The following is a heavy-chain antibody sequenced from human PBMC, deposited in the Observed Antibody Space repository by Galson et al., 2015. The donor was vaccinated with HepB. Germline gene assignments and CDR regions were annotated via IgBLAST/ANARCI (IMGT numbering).Heavy chain of an antibody. D-gene: IGHD3-16*01. CDR1: GFTFSNYA. V-gene: IGHV3-23*01. CDR3: AKGAWRSYCDC. Sequence: SLRLSCAASGFTFSNYAMNWVRQAPGKGLEWVSGISGTGGSTNYADSVKGRYTISRDNSKNTLYLQMSSLRAEDTAVYYCAKGAWRSYCDCWGQGALVIVSS. J-gene: IGHJ4*02. CDR2: ISGTGGST.